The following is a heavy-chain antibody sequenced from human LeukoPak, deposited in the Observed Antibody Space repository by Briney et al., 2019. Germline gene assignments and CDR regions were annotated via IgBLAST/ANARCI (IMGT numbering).Heavy chain of an antibody. CDR2: IWYDGSNK. CDR1: GFTFSSYG. J-gene: IGHJ5*02. CDR3: AKDGERFLEWPSASNWFDP. D-gene: IGHD3-3*01. Sequence: GGSLRLSCAASGFTFSSYGMHWVRQAPGKGLEWVAVIWYDGSNKYYADSVKGRFTISRDNSKNTLYLQMNSLRAEDTAVYYCAKDGERFLEWPSASNWFDPWGQGTLVSVSS. V-gene: IGHV3-33*06.